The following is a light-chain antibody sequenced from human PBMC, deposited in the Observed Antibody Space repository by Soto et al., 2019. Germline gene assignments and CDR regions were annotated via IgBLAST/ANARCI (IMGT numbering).Light chain of an antibody. CDR2: KAF. Sequence: DIQMTQSPSTLSASVGDSVTITCRASQSISSWLAWYQQKPGKAPKLLIYKAFSLESGDPQKFRGSRSGTEFNLTISSLQPDDFATYYCQQYNSYPSFGGGTKVEIK. J-gene: IGKJ4*01. CDR1: QSISSW. CDR3: QQYNSYPS. V-gene: IGKV1-5*03.